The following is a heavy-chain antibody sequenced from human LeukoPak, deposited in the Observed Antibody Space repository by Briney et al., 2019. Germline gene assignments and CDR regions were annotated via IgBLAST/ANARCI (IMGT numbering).Heavy chain of an antibody. CDR1: GFTFSSYW. CDR3: ARFGGSGWSLTYYFDY. CDR2: IKQDGSEK. J-gene: IGHJ4*02. D-gene: IGHD3-10*01. V-gene: IGHV3-7*01. Sequence: GGSLRLSCAASGFTFSSYWMSWVRQAPGKGLEWVANIKQDGSEKYYVDSVKGRFTISRDNAKNSLYLQMNSLRAEDTAVYYCARFGGSGWSLTYYFDYWGQGTLVTVSS.